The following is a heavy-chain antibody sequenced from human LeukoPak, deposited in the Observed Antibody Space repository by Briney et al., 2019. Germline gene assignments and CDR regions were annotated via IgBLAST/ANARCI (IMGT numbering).Heavy chain of an antibody. V-gene: IGHV4-34*01. CDR1: GGSFSGYY. CDR3: ARLEGSVVVVPQTPDDAFDI. Sequence: PSETLSLTCAVYGGSFSGYYWSWIRQPPGKGLEWIGEINHSGSTNYNPSLKSRVTISVDTSKNQFSLKLSSVTAADTAVYYCARLEGSVVVVPQTPDDAFDIWGQGTMVTVSS. J-gene: IGHJ3*02. CDR2: INHSGST. D-gene: IGHD2-15*01.